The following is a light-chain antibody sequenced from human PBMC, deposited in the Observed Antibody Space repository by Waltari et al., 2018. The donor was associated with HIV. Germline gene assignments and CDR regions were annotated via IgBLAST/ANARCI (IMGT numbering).Light chain of an antibody. CDR3: CSYAGSYTFV. CDR1: SSDVGGYNY. CDR2: DVS. V-gene: IGLV2-11*01. Sequence: QSALTQPRSVSGSPGQSVTISCTGTSSDVGGYNYVSWYQQHPGKAPKLMIYDVSKRPSGVPDRCSGSTSGNTASLTISGLQAEDEADYYCCSYAGSYTFVFGGGTKLTVL. J-gene: IGLJ3*02.